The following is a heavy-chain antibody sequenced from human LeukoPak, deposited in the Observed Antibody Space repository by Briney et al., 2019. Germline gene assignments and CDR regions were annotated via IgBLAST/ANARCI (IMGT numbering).Heavy chain of an antibody. CDR1: GGSISSYY. J-gene: IGHJ3*02. CDR2: IYYSGST. CDR3: ARLVVTANDAFDI. V-gene: IGHV4-59*12. Sequence: PSETLSLTCTVSGGSISSYYWSWIRQPPGKGLEWIGYIYYSGSTNYNPSLKSRVTISVDTSKNQFSLKLSSVTAADTAVYYCARLVVTANDAFDIWGQGTMVTVSS. D-gene: IGHD2-21*02.